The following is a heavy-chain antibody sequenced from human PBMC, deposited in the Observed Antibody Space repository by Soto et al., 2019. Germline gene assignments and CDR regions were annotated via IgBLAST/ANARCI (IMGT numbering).Heavy chain of an antibody. CDR3: ARGLSVTLFDN. D-gene: IGHD4-17*01. CDR1: GGSVSTGGYY. CDR2: IYYRGST. V-gene: IGHV4-31*03. Sequence: QVQLQESGPGLVKPSQTLSLTCTVSGGSVSTGGYYWTWIRQHPGKGLEWIGYIYYRGSTYYNPSLKSRVTISVDTSKNQFSLKLSCVTAADTAVYYCARGLSVTLFDNWGQGTLVTVSS. J-gene: IGHJ4*02.